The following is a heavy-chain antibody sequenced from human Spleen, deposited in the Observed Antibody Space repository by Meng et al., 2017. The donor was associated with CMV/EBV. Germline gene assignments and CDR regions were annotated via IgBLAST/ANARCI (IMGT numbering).Heavy chain of an antibody. V-gene: IGHV4-34*01. Sequence: GSLRLSCTVSFGSLTSRGLYWSWIRQPPGKGLEWIGEINHSGSTNYNPSLKSRVAMSVDTSKNQLSLRLNSVTAADTAVYYCAREGSGSSRFGYYGMDVWGQGTTVTVSS. CDR2: INHSGST. J-gene: IGHJ6*02. D-gene: IGHD6-25*01. CDR3: AREGSGSSRFGYYGMDV. CDR1: FGSLTSRGLY.